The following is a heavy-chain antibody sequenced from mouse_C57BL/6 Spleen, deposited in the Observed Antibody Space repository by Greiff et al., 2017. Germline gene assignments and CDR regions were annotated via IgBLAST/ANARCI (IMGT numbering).Heavy chain of an antibody. Sequence: EVKLMESGGGLVQPGGSMKLSCVASGFTFSNYWMNWVRQSPEKGLEWVAQIRLKFDNYATHYAVTVKGRFTISRDDSKSSVYPQMNNLRAEDTGIDYCTGGISTVVAPRAMDYWGQGTSVTVSS. V-gene: IGHV6-3*01. CDR3: TGGISTVVAPRAMDY. D-gene: IGHD1-1*01. J-gene: IGHJ4*01. CDR1: GFTFSNYW. CDR2: IRLKFDNYAT.